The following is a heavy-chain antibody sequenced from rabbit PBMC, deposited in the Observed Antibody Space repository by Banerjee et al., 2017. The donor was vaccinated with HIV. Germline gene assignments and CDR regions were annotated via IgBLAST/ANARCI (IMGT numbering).Heavy chain of an antibody. CDR2: IRVGSSGST. CDR3: ARDLAGVIGWNFGL. D-gene: IGHD4-1*01. J-gene: IGHJ4*01. V-gene: IGHV1S45*01. CDR1: GFSFSSSYW. Sequence: QEQLEESGGGLVKPGASLTLTCTASGFSFSSSYWICWVRQAPGKGLEWIACIRVGSSGSTYYASWAKGRFTISKTSSTTVTLQMTSLTATDTATYFCARDLAGVIGWNFGLWGQGTLVTVS.